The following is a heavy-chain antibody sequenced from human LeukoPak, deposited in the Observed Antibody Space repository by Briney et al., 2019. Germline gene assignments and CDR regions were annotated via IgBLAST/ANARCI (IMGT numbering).Heavy chain of an antibody. Sequence: GASVKVSCKASGGPFNNYVISWVRPAPGQGLEWMGGIIPMFDSENYAQKFQGRVTITADESTSTAYMERNSLRSEDTAVYFCATDTSITAAGNLTYWGQGTLVTVSS. CDR3: ATDTSITAAGNLTY. CDR2: IIPMFDSE. J-gene: IGHJ4*02. CDR1: GGPFNNYV. V-gene: IGHV1-69*13. D-gene: IGHD6-13*01.